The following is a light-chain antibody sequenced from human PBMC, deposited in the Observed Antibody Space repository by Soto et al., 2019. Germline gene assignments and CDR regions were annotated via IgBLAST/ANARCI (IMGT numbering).Light chain of an antibody. CDR2: DAS. CDR3: QQYNTYAT. CDR1: QNIRNL. V-gene: IGKV1-5*01. J-gene: IGKJ5*01. Sequence: DIQLTQSPSTLSAAVGVSVTITCRASQNIRNLLAWYQQKPGKAPKPLIYDASTLKTGVPSRFSGSGSGSEFNFTITGLQPDDFATYFCQQYNTYATFGQGTRLDIK.